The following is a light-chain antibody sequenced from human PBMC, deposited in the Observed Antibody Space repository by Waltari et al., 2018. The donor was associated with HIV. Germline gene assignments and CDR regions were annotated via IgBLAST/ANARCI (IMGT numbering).Light chain of an antibody. V-gene: IGLV1-47*01. J-gene: IGLJ3*02. CDR2: RND. CDR3: STWDNSLSHWV. Sequence: QSVVTQPPSASGTPGQNISISCSGDISNLGGNFVYWYQQRPGTAPRLLLYRNDQRPSGVPDRFSGSESATSASLAISGLRSEDEADYHCSTWDNSLSHWVFGGGTKVTVL. CDR1: ISNLGGNF.